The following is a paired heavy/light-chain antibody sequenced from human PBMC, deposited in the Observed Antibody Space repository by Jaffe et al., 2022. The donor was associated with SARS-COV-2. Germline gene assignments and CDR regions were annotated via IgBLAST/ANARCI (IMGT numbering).Light chain of an antibody. V-gene: IGLV2-8*01. CDR2: EVN. CDR1: SSDVGGYNY. CDR3: SSYRGAKGVV. Sequence: QSALTQPPSASGSPGQSVTISCTGTSSDVGGYNYVSWYQQYPGKAPKLMIYEVNKRPSGVPDRFSGSKSDNTASLTVSGLQAEDEAHYYCSSYRGAKGVVFGGGTKLTVL. J-gene: IGLJ2*01.
Heavy chain of an antibody. CDR3: ARVYDTSGFPYYYYYMDV. D-gene: IGHD3-22*01. CDR1: GFTFRSYA. Sequence: EVHLVESGGGLVKPGGSLRLSCAASGFTFRSYAINWVRQAPGKGLEWVSSISRSGTYMFYADSVKGRFTISRDDAQDSLYLQMNSLRDDDTAVYYCARVYDTSGFPYYYYYMDVWGKGTTVTVSS. CDR2: ISRSGTYM. J-gene: IGHJ6*03. V-gene: IGHV3-21*01.